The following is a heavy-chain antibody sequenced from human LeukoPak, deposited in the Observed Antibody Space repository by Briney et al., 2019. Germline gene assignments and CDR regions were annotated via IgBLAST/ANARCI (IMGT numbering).Heavy chain of an antibody. CDR1: GFTFSSYG. J-gene: IGHJ3*02. CDR3: ARDGRHYYGSGNYYSKDAFDI. D-gene: IGHD3-10*01. Sequence: SGGSLRLSCAASGFTFSSYGMHWVRQAPGKGLEWVAFIRYDGSNKYYADSVKGRFTISRDNGKNSLFLQMNSLRVEDTAVYYCARDGRHYYGSGNYYSKDAFDIWGQGTMVTVSS. V-gene: IGHV3-30*02. CDR2: IRYDGSNK.